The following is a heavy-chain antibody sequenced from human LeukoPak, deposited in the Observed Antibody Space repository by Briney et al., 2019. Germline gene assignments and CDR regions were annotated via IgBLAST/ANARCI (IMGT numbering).Heavy chain of an antibody. D-gene: IGHD3-3*01. V-gene: IGHV4-59*11. Sequence: SETLSLTCTVSGGSIISHYWGWIRQPPGKGLGWIGYIYYSGSTNYNPSLKSRVTISVDTSKSQFSLKLSSVTAADTAVYYCARARSSITMFVVANPYYMDVWGKGTTVTVSS. CDR1: GGSIISHY. CDR2: IYYSGST. CDR3: ARARSSITMFVVANPYYMDV. J-gene: IGHJ6*03.